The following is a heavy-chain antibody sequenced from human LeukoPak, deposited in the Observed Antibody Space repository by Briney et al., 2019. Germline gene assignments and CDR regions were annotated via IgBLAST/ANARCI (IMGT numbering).Heavy chain of an antibody. V-gene: IGHV3-66*01. J-gene: IGHJ4*02. D-gene: IGHD3-22*01. Sequence: GGSLRLSCAASGFTVSSNYMSWVRQAPGKGLEWVSVIYSGGSTYYADSVKGRFTISRDNSKNTLYLQMNSLRAEDTAVYYCAKDPDGYYDSSGYYPFDYWGQGTLVTVSS. CDR3: AKDPDGYYDSSGYYPFDY. CDR1: GFTVSSNY. CDR2: IYSGGST.